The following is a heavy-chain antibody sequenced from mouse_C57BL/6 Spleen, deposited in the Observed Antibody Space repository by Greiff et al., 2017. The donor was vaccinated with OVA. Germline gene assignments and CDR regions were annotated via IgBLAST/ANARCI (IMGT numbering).Heavy chain of an antibody. CDR3: ARRDDSYYCAIDY. V-gene: IGHV1-59*01. CDR1: GYTFTSYW. J-gene: IGHJ4*01. CDR2: IDPSDSYT. D-gene: IGHD2-13*01. Sequence: QVQLQQPGAELVRPGTSVKLSCKASGYTFTSYWMHWVKQRPGQGLEWIGVIDPSDSYTNYNQKFKGKATLTVDTSSSTAYMQLSSLTSEDSAVYYCARRDDSYYCAIDYWGQGTSVTVSS.